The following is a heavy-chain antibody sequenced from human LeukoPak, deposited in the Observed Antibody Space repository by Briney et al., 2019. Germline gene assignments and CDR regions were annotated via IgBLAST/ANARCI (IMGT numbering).Heavy chain of an antibody. Sequence: SVKVSCKASGGTFSSYAISWVRQAPGQGLEWMGGIIPIFGTANYAQKFQGRVTITADESTSTAYMELSSLRSEDTAVYYCARGDVRYYGSGSYYYYYMDVWGKGTTVTVSS. CDR2: IIPIFGTA. D-gene: IGHD3-10*01. CDR3: ARGDVRYYGSGSYYYYYMDV. V-gene: IGHV1-69*01. J-gene: IGHJ6*03. CDR1: GGTFSSYA.